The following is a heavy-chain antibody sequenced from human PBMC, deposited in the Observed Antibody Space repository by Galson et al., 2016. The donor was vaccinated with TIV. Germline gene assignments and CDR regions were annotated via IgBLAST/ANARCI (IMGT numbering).Heavy chain of an antibody. CDR1: GSSIKSGYF. D-gene: IGHD4-17*01. V-gene: IGHV4-38-2*02. CDR3: IREGSTVTMHHYFGMDV. Sequence: ETLSLTCAVSGSSIKSGYFWGWIQQPPGKGLQWIGSIYESGTTYSNPSLKSRLTMSVDTSKNQFSLKLSSVTAADTAVYYCIREGSTVTMHHYFGMDVWGQGTSVTVSS. CDR2: IYESGTT. J-gene: IGHJ6*02.